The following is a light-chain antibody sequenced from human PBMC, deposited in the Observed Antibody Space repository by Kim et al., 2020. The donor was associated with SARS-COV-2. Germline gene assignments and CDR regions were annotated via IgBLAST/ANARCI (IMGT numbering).Light chain of an antibody. CDR3: SSFTSSSDVV. CDR1: SSDVGGYHY. Sequence: GQSITIACTGTSSDVGGYHYVSWYQQHPGKAPKLMIYGVSHRPSGVSNRFSGSKSGNTASLTISGLQAEDEADYYCSSFTSSSDVVFGGGTQLTVL. V-gene: IGLV2-14*03. CDR2: GVS. J-gene: IGLJ2*01.